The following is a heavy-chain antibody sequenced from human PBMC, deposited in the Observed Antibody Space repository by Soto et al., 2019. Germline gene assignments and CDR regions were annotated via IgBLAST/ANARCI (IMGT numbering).Heavy chain of an antibody. CDR2: ISYDGSNK. J-gene: IGHJ6*02. D-gene: IGHD3-10*01. V-gene: IGHV3-30-3*01. Sequence: VQLVESGGGLVQPGGSLRLSCAASGFTFSSYEMNWVRQAPGKGLEWVAVISYDGSNKYYADSVKGRFTISRDNSKNALYPLMNSLRAEDTAVYYCAGDQVARVVRGVMNVDDYYAMDVWGQGTTVTVSS. CDR1: GFTFSSYE. CDR3: AGDQVARVVRGVMNVDDYYAMDV.